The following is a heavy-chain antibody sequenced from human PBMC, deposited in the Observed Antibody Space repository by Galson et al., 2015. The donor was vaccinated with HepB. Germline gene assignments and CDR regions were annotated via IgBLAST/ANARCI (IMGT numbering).Heavy chain of an antibody. Sequence: SLRLSCAASGFTFSDYYMSWIRQAPGKGLEWVSYISSSSSYTNYADSVKGRFTISRDNAKNSLYLQMNSLRAEDTAVYYCARFIGYCSSTSCSLGWSYYYGMDVWGQGTTVTVSS. J-gene: IGHJ6*02. CDR1: GFTFSDYY. CDR3: ARFIGYCSSTSCSLGWSYYYGMDV. D-gene: IGHD2-2*01. CDR2: ISSSSSYT. V-gene: IGHV3-11*06.